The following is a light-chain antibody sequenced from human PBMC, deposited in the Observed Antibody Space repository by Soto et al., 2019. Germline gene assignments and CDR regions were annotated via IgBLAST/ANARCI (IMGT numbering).Light chain of an antibody. CDR1: QSIDKW. V-gene: IGKV1-5*03. CDR3: QQYNRFSWT. J-gene: IGKJ1*01. Sequence: DIQMTQSPSTLSASVGDRVTITCRASQSIDKWLAWYQQKPGKAPKRLIYKASILQSGVPSRFSGSGSGTEFTLTISSLQPDDVGSYFCQQYNRFSWTFGPGTKVEIK. CDR2: KAS.